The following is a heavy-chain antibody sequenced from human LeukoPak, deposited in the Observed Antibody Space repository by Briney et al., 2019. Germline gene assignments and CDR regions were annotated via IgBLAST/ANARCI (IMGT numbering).Heavy chain of an antibody. Sequence: GGSLRLSCVCSLFTYSTYWLHWVRQAPGKGLVWVSRINSDGSSTIYADSVKGRFTISRDKAKNTLYLQMTSLRGKDTVVYYCTRNRHIIAYDSFDIWSQGTMVTVSS. V-gene: IGHV3-74*01. D-gene: IGHD2-21*01. CDR1: LFTYSTYW. J-gene: IGHJ3*02. CDR2: INSDGSST. CDR3: TRNRHIIAYDSFDI.